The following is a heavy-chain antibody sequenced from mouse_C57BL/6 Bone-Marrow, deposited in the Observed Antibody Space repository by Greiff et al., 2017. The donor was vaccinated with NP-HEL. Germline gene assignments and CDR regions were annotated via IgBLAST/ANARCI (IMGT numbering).Heavy chain of an antibody. CDR3: ARSTTFHYFDY. V-gene: IGHV1-85*01. J-gene: IGHJ2*01. CDR1: GYTFTSYD. D-gene: IGHD2-12*01. Sequence: QVQLQQSGPELVKPGASVKLSCKASGYTFTSYDINWVKQRPGQGLEWIGWIYPRDGSTKYNEKFKDKATLTVDKSSSTAYMQLSSLTSEDSAVYYCARSTTFHYFDYWGQGTTLTVSS. CDR2: IYPRDGST.